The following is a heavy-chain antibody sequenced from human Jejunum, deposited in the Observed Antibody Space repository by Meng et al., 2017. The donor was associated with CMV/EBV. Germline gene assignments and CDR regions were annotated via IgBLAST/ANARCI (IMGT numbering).Heavy chain of an antibody. CDR3: ARITTFGTGLHGMDV. CDR2: INEDGGEI. CDR1: FSLSGNW. V-gene: IGHV3-7*01. D-gene: IGHD3-3*01. J-gene: IGHJ6*02. Sequence: FSLSGNWMAGVRQAPGKGLEWVGNINEDGGEIYYVDSLKGRFTISRDNAKNSLYLQMNSLRAEDSAVYYCARITTFGTGLHGMDVWGQGTTVTVSS.